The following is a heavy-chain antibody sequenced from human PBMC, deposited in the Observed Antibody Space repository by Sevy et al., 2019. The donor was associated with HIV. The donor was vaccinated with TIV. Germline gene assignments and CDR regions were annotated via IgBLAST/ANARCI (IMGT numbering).Heavy chain of an antibody. CDR3: AKGYGGSFSYYYGMDV. D-gene: IGHD1-26*01. CDR2: ISGSRGST. V-gene: IGHV3-23*01. J-gene: IGHJ6*02. CDR1: GFTFSSYA. Sequence: GGSLRLSCAASGFTFSSYAMSWVRQAPGKGLEWVSGISGSRGSTYYADSVKGRFTISRDNSKNTLDLQINSLRAEDTSLDYCAKGYGGSFSYYYGMDVWGQRTTVTVSS.